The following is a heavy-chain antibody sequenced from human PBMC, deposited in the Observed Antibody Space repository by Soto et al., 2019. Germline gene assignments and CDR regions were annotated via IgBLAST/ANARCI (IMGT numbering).Heavy chain of an antibody. CDR1: GGSISSYY. D-gene: IGHD3-3*01. CDR3: ARVGGAGDFWGVYYTRTFDS. J-gene: IGHJ4*02. V-gene: IGHV4-59*01. Sequence: PSETLSLTCTVAGGSISSYYWSWIRQPPGKGLEWIGYIYYSGSTNYNPSLKSRVTISVDTSKNQFSLKLSSVTAADTAVYYCARVGGAGDFWGVYYTRTFDSWGQGTLVTVSS. CDR2: IYYSGST.